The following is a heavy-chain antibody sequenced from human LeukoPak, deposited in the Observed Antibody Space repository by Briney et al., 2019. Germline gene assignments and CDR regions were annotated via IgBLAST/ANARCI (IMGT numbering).Heavy chain of an antibody. J-gene: IGHJ4*02. CDR1: GFAHTNYW. Sequence: GGSLRLSCRVSGFAHTNYWMHWVRQAPGKGLVWVARINGDGGSTMHADSVKGRFTISRDNSKNTLYLQMNSLRAEDTAVYYCARERDIAVAGSRLEGPFDYWGQGTLVTVSS. CDR2: INGDGGST. CDR3: ARERDIAVAGSRLEGPFDY. V-gene: IGHV3-74*03. D-gene: IGHD6-19*01.